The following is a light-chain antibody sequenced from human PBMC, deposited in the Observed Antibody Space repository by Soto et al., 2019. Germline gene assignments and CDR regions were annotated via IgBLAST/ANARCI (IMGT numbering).Light chain of an antibody. CDR3: LQSDSTPLT. J-gene: IGKJ1*01. Sequence: DIQMTQSPSSLSASIGDRVTITCRASQSISSYLNWYQQKPGKAPKLLIYAASSLQSGVPSRFSGSGSGTDFTLTISSPQPEDFATYYCLQSDSTPLTFGQGTKVEIK. CDR2: AAS. CDR1: QSISSY. V-gene: IGKV1-39*01.